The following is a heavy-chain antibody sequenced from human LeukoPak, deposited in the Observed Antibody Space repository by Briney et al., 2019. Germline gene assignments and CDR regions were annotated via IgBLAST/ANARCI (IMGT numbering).Heavy chain of an antibody. CDR1: GYTFTSYD. CDR2: MNPNSGNT. D-gene: IGHD3-3*01. CDR3: ARLHYDFWRGPNWFDP. Sequence: ASVKVSCKASGYTFTSYDINWVRQATGRGLEWMGWMNPNSGNTGYAQKFQGRVTMTRNTSISTAYMELSSLRSEDTAVYYCARLHYDFWRGPNWFDPWGQGTLVTVSS. V-gene: IGHV1-8*01. J-gene: IGHJ5*02.